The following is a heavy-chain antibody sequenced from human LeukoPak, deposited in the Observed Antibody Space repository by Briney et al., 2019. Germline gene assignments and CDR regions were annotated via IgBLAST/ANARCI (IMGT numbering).Heavy chain of an antibody. V-gene: IGHV3-30*18. CDR1: GFTFSSYG. CDR2: ISYDGSNK. Sequence: GRSLRLSCAASGFTFSSYGMHWVRQAPGKGLEWVAVISYDGSNKYYADSVKGRFTTSRDNSKNTLYLQMNSLRAEDTAVYYCAKDLAAGTSYYYYYGMDVWGQGTTVTVSS. CDR3: AKDLAAGTSYYYYYGMDV. J-gene: IGHJ6*02. D-gene: IGHD6-13*01.